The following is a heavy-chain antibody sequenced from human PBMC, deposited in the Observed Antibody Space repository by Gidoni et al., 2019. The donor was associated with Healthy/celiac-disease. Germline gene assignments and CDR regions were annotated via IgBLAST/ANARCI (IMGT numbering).Heavy chain of an antibody. V-gene: IGHV4-39*07. CDR1: GGSISSGSYY. D-gene: IGHD2-21*02. J-gene: IGHJ3*02. CDR2: IYYSGST. CDR3: ARFIVVVTANTLAAFDI. Sequence: QLQLQESGPGLVKPSETLSLTCTVSGGSISSGSYYWGWIRQPPGKGLEWIGSIYYSGSTYYNPSLKSRVTISVDTSKNQFSLKLSSVTAADTAVYYCARFIVVVTANTLAAFDIWGQGTMVTVSS.